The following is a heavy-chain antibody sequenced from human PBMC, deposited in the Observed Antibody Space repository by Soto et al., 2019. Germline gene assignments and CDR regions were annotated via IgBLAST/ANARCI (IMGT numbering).Heavy chain of an antibody. Sequence: QVQLVQSGAEVKKPGASVKVSCKASGYTFTSYDINWVRQATGQGLEWMGWMNPNSGNTVYAQKFXGXAXMXXNTSISTAYMELSSLKSEDTDVYYCTRKKSSRYDHWGQGTLVTVSS. D-gene: IGHD6-13*01. J-gene: IGHJ4*02. CDR1: GYTFTSYD. CDR2: MNPNSGNT. CDR3: TRKKSSRYDH. V-gene: IGHV1-8*01.